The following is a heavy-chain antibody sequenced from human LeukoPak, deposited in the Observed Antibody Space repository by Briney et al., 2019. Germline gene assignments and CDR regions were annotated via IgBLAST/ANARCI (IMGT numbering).Heavy chain of an antibody. CDR2: MNPNSGNT. CDR1: GYTFTSYD. J-gene: IGHJ3*02. CDR3: ARGGDILGAIHAFDI. D-gene: IGHD3-9*01. V-gene: IGHV1-8*01. Sequence: ASVKVSCKASGYTFTSYDINWVRQAPGQGLEGMGWMNPNSGNTGYAQKFQGRVTMTRNTSISTAYMELSSLRSEDTAVYYCARGGDILGAIHAFDIWGQGAMVTVSS.